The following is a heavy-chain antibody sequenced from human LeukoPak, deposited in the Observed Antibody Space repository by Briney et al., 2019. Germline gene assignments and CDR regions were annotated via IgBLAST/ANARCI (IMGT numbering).Heavy chain of an antibody. D-gene: IGHD4-17*01. CDR2: IYYSGST. CDR3: ARLRNDYGDYVLDY. V-gene: IGHV4-59*12. CDR1: GGSISSYY. Sequence: PSETLSLTCTVSGGSISSYYWSWIRQPPGKGLEWIGYIYYSGSTNYNPSLKSRVTISVDTSKNQFSLKLSSVTAADTAVYYCARLRNDYGDYVLDYWGQGTLVTVSS. J-gene: IGHJ4*02.